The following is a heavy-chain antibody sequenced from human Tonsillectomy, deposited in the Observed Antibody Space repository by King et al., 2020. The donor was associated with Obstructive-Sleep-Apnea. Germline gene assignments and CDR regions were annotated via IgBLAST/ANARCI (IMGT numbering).Heavy chain of an antibody. CDR2: IYYSGST. CDR3: AGGTGYCSSTSCYGYYFDY. V-gene: IGHV4-31*03. CDR1: GGSISSGGYY. J-gene: IGHJ4*02. D-gene: IGHD2-2*03. Sequence: QLQESGPGLVKPSQTLSLTCTVSGGSISSGGYYWSWIRQHPGKGLEWIGYIYYSGSTYYNPSLKSRVTITVDTSKNQFSLKLSYVTAADTAVYYCAGGTGYCSSTSCYGYYFDYWGQGTLVTVSS.